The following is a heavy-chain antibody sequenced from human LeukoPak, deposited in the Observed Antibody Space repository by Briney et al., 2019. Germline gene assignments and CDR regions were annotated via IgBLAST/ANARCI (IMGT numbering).Heavy chain of an antibody. Sequence: ASVKVSCKASGYTFTSYYMHWVRQAPGQGLEWMGIINPSGGSTSYAQKFQGRVTMTRDTSTSTVYMELSSLKSEDTAVYYCARGPFDWLLLQPYYFDYWGQGTLVTVSS. CDR2: INPSGGST. CDR3: ARGPFDWLLLQPYYFDY. J-gene: IGHJ4*02. V-gene: IGHV1-46*01. D-gene: IGHD3-9*01. CDR1: GYTFTSYY.